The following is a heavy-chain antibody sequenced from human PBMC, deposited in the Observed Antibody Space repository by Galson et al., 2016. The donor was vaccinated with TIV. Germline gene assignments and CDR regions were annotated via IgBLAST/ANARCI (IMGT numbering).Heavy chain of an antibody. Sequence: SLRLSCAASGFSFRSYWMSWVRQAPGKGLQWVANIKEDGSEIYYVDSVKGRSTISRDNAKNSLYLQMSSLRAEDTAMYYCSRDLTTGNPGYDYWGQGTLVTVSS. CDR3: SRDLTTGNPGYDY. V-gene: IGHV3-7*01. D-gene: IGHD1-1*01. CDR2: IKEDGSEI. CDR1: GFSFRSYW. J-gene: IGHJ4*02.